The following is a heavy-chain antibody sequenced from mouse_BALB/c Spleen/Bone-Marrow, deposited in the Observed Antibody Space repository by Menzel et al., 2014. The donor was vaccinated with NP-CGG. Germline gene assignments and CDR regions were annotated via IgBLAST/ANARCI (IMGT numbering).Heavy chain of an antibody. J-gene: IGHJ3*01. CDR2: INPDSSTI. D-gene: IGHD2-1*01. CDR1: GFDFSRYW. CDR3: ARLGNYGWFAY. V-gene: IGHV4-1*02. Sequence: EVQLQQSGGGLVQPGGSLKLSCAASGFDFSRYWMSWVRQAPGKGLEWIGEINPDSSTINYTPSLKDKFIISRDNAKNTLYLQMSKVRSEDAALYCCARLGNYGWFAYWGEGTLVTVSA.